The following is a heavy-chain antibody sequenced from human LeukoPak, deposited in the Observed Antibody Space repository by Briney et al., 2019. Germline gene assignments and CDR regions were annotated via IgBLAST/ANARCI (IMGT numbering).Heavy chain of an antibody. CDR2: ISGSGGST. Sequence: GGSLRLSCAASGFTFSSYAMSWVRQAPGKGLEWVSAISGSGGSTYYADSVKGRFTISRDNSKNTLYLQMNSLRAEDTAVYYCARDGAYGDYLFPDFWGQGTLVTVSS. CDR1: GFTFSSYA. V-gene: IGHV3-23*01. CDR3: ARDGAYGDYLFPDF. D-gene: IGHD4-17*01. J-gene: IGHJ4*02.